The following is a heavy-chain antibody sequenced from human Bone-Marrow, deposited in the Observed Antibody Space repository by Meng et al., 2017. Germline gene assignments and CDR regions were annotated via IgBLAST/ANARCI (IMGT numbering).Heavy chain of an antibody. D-gene: IGHD4-17*01. CDR1: GGSFSGYY. Sequence: SETLSLTCAVYGGSFSGYYWSWIRQPPGKGLEWIGEINHSGSTNYNPSLKSRVTISVDTSKNQFSLKLSSVTAADTAVYYCARDYDYGDYVRSADAFDIWGQGTMVTVSS. CDR2: INHSGST. CDR3: ARDYDYGDYVRSADAFDI. J-gene: IGHJ3*02. V-gene: IGHV4-34*01.